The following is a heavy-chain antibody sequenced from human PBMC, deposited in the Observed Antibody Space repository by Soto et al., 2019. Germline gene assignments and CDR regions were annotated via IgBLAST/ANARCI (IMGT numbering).Heavy chain of an antibody. CDR1: GFTSSSYW. CDR3: ARLASRGITIFGVPPNWFDP. V-gene: IGHV3-7*01. J-gene: IGHJ5*02. D-gene: IGHD3-3*01. CDR2: IKQDGSEK. Sequence: PGGSLRLSCAASGFTSSSYWMSWVRQAPGKGLEWVANIKQDGSEKYYVDSVKGRFTISRDNAKNSLYLQMNSLRAEDTAVYYCARLASRGITIFGVPPNWFDPWGQGTLVTVSS.